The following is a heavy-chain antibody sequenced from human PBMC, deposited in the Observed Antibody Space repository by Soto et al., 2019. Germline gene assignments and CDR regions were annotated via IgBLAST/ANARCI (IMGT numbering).Heavy chain of an antibody. CDR2: INADNGHT. V-gene: IGHV1-3*01. Sequence: QVLLVQSGAEVKKPGASVKLSCKASGYTFNDYALHWVRQAPGQRLEWMGWINADNGHTIYSQEFQDRVTITGDTSATTVYMELSSLRFEDTAVYYCARDEAYGSGSYGFDYWGQGTLVTVSS. CDR1: GYTFNDYA. D-gene: IGHD3-10*01. CDR3: ARDEAYGSGSYGFDY. J-gene: IGHJ4*02.